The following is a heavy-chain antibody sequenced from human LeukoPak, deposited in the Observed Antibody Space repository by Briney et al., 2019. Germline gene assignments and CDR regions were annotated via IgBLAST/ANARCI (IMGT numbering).Heavy chain of an antibody. V-gene: IGHV4-59*08. CDR1: GGSISSHY. CDR3: ARLIAVAGTGYDAFDI. J-gene: IGHJ3*02. D-gene: IGHD6-19*01. CDR2: IYNSGST. Sequence: PSETLSLTCTVSGGSISSHYWSWIRQPPGKGLEWIGYIYNSGSTNYNPSLKSRVTISVDTSKNQFSLKLSSVTAADTAVYYCARLIAVAGTGYDAFDIWGQGTMVTVSS.